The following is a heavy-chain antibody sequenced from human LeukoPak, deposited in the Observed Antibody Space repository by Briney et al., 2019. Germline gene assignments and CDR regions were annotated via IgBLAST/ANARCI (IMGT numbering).Heavy chain of an antibody. Sequence: PGESLRLSCAASGYIFSSHGMHWVRQAPGKGLEWVAVLSFDGTNTYYADSVKGRFTVSRDNSKNTVYLQTTSLRAEDTALYFCARGLTRSSGSLAYWGQGTLVTVSS. CDR1: GYIFSSHG. J-gene: IGHJ4*02. CDR3: ARGLTRSSGSLAY. D-gene: IGHD1-26*01. CDR2: LSFDGTNT. V-gene: IGHV3-33*01.